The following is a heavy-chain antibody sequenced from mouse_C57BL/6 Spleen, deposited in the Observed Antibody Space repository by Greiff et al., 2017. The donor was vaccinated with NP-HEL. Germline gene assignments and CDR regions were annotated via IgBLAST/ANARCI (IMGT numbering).Heavy chain of an antibody. Sequence: QVQLQQSGAELARPGASVKLSCKASGYTFTSYGISWVKQRTGQGLEWIGEIYPRSGNTYYNEKFKGKATLTADKSSSTAYMELRSLTSDDSAVYFCARCYDGYYGAMDYWGQGTSVTVSS. J-gene: IGHJ4*01. CDR1: GYTFTSYG. CDR2: IYPRSGNT. V-gene: IGHV1-81*01. CDR3: ARCYDGYYGAMDY. D-gene: IGHD2-3*01.